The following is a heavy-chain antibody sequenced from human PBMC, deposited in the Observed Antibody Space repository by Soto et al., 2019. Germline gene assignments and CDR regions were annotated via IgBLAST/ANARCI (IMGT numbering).Heavy chain of an antibody. CDR2: ISAYNGNT. CDR3: ARVGYYYDSSGYFWFDP. Sequence: GASVKVSCKASGYTFTSYGISWVRQAPGQGLEWMGWISAYNGNTNYAQKLQGRVTMTTDTSTSTAYMELRSLRSDDTAVYYCARVGYYYDSSGYFWFDPWGQGTLVTVS. V-gene: IGHV1-18*01. D-gene: IGHD3-22*01. CDR1: GYTFTSYG. J-gene: IGHJ5*02.